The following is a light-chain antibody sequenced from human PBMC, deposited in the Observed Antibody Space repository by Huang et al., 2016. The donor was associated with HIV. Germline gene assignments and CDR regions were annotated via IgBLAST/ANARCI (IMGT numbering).Light chain of an antibody. CDR2: DAS. CDR1: HSVDSD. Sequence: EIEMTQSPATLSVSPGERATLSCSASHSVDSDLAWYQQKPGQAPRRLINDASARATGVSAKFNATGSGTEFSLTITNLQFDDFAVYYCQQYNDWPPLTFGGGTKVEI. V-gene: IGKV3-15*01. CDR3: QQYNDWPPLT. J-gene: IGKJ4*01.